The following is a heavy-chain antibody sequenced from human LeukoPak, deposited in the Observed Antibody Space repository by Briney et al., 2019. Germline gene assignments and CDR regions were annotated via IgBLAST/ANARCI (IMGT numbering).Heavy chain of an antibody. Sequence: GGSLRLSCAASGFTFSSYNMNWVRQAPGKGLEWVSYISSSSSAIYYADSVKGRFTISRDNAKNSLSLQMSSLRAEDTAVYYCARGLTTVNRRDAFDIWGQGIMVTVSS. CDR1: GFTFSSYN. D-gene: IGHD4-17*01. CDR2: ISSSSSAI. J-gene: IGHJ3*02. CDR3: ARGLTTVNRRDAFDI. V-gene: IGHV3-48*01.